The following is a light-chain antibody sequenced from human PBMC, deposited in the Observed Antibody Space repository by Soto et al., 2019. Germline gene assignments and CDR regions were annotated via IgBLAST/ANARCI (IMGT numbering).Light chain of an antibody. CDR1: SANIGAAYN. J-gene: IGLJ1*01. CDR3: QSYDSSLSGYV. Sequence: QAVVTQPPSVSGAPGQRVTISCTGSSANIGAAYNVDWYQQLPGTAPKLLIYGNNNRPSGVPARFSGSKSGTSASLAIAGRQAEDEGDYYCQSYDSSLSGYVFGTGTKLTVL. CDR2: GNN. V-gene: IGLV1-40*01.